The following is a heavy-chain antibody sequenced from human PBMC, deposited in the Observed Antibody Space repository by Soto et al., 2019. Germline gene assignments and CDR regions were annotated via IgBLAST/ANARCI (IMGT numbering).Heavy chain of an antibody. V-gene: IGHV4-30-4*01. J-gene: IGHJ5*01. CDR3: ATVLHDYGTNWVDS. CDR1: GASIRSGRYY. CDR2: IYYTGTT. Sequence: PSETLSLTCSVSGASIRSGRYYWSWIRQSPGRGLEWIGYIYYTGTTHYNPAGKSRVTILLDNSKDQFSLTLTSVTAADTAIYYCATVLHDYGTNWVDSWGQGTQVTVSS. D-gene: IGHD3-16*01.